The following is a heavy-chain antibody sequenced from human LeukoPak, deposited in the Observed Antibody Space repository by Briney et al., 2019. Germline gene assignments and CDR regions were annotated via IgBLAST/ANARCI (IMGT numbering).Heavy chain of an antibody. CDR1: GFTFSSYG. CDR2: IWYDGSNK. V-gene: IGHV3-33*01. Sequence: GRSLRLSCAASGFTFSSYGMHWVRQAPGKGLEWVAVIWYDGSNKYYADSVKGRFTISRDNSKNTLYLQMNSLRAEDTAVYYCARDLGEIAGDYYDSSGYKYWGQGTLVTVSS. J-gene: IGHJ4*02. CDR3: ARDLGEIAGDYYDSSGYKY. D-gene: IGHD3-22*01.